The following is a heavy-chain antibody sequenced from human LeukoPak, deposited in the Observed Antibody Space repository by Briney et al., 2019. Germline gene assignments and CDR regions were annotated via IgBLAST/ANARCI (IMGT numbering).Heavy chain of an antibody. CDR2: TYYRSKWFS. D-gene: IGHD3-9*01. CDR3: AREGRGGDWLLD. CDR1: GDSVSSNSAA. V-gene: IGHV6-1*01. J-gene: IGHJ4*02. Sequence: SQTLSLTCAISGDSVSSNSAARNWIRQSPSRGLEWLGRTYYRSKWFSYYAASVRSRITINPDTSKNQFSLKLSSVTAADTAVYYCAREGRGGDWLLDWGQGTLVTVSS.